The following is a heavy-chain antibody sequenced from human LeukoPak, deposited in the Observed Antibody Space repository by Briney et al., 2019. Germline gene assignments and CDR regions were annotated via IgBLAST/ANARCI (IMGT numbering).Heavy chain of an antibody. CDR3: ARDNSVGTNAWWFDP. CDR1: GYTFTSYY. Sequence: ASVKVSCKASGYTFTSYYMHWVRQAPGQGLEWMGIINPSGGSTSYAQKFQGRVTMTRDMSTSTDYMELSSLRSEDTAVYYCARDNSVGTNAWWFDPRGQGTLVTVSS. CDR2: INPSGGST. V-gene: IGHV1-46*01. D-gene: IGHD4-23*01. J-gene: IGHJ5*02.